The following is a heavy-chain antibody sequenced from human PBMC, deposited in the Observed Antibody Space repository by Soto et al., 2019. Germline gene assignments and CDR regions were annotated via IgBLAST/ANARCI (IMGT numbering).Heavy chain of an antibody. Sequence: PSETLSLTCAVLGCSISSGGYSWRWIRQPPGKGLEWIGYIYHSGSTYDNPSLKSRITINPDTSKNQFSLHLNSVTPEDTAVYYCVRLIGNSWLDFWGQGTLVTVSS. CDR1: GCSISSGGYS. CDR2: IYHSGST. D-gene: IGHD1-26*01. J-gene: IGHJ5*01. V-gene: IGHV4-30-2*05. CDR3: VRLIGNSWLDF.